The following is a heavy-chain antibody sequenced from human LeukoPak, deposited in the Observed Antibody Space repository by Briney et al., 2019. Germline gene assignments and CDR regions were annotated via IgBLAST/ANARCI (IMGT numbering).Heavy chain of an antibody. V-gene: IGHV3-23*01. D-gene: IGHD1-26*01. CDR3: AKVREGGYFDY. Sequence: GGSLRLSCAASGFIFSNYAMGWVRQAPGKGLEWVSAISDDGGTTHYADSVKGRFTISRGNPEKTLYLQMSNVRAEDTAFYYCAKVREGGYFDYWGQGTLVTVSS. CDR2: ISDDGGTT. J-gene: IGHJ4*02. CDR1: GFIFSNYA.